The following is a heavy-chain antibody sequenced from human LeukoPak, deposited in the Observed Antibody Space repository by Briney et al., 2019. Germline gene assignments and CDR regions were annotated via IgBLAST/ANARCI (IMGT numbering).Heavy chain of an antibody. V-gene: IGHV3-11*01. CDR3: ARVLRYCSGGNCYSGGLGYMDV. J-gene: IGHJ6*03. D-gene: IGHD2-15*01. CDR2: ISRSGSTK. Sequence: GGSLRLSCAASGFTFSDYNMRWIRQAPGKGLEWVSSISRSGSTKYYADSVKGRFTISRDNAKNSLYLQMNSLRAEDTAVYYCARVLRYCSGGNCYSGGLGYMDVWGKGTTVTISS. CDR1: GFTFSDYN.